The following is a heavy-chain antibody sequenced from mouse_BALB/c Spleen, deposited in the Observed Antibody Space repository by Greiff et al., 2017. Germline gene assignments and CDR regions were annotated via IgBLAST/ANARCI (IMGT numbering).Heavy chain of an antibody. Sequence: EVQRVESGGGLVQPGGSRKLSCAASGFTFSDYGMAWVRQAPGKGPEWVAFISNLAYSIYYADTVTGRFTISRENAKNTLYLEMSSLRSEDTAMYYCARVYDGYLLDYWGQGTTLTVSS. CDR2: ISNLAYSI. D-gene: IGHD2-3*01. V-gene: IGHV5-15*02. J-gene: IGHJ2*01. CDR3: ARVYDGYLLDY. CDR1: GFTFSDYG.